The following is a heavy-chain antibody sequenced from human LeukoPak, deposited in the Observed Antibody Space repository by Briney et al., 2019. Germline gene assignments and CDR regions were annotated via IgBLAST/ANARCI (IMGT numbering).Heavy chain of an antibody. CDR1: GDSISGYY. D-gene: IGHD3-16*01. CDR2: IYYSGST. CDR3: ARGGGYYFDY. J-gene: IGHJ4*02. V-gene: IGHV4-59*12. Sequence: KPSETLSLTCTVSGDSISGYYWTWIRQPPGKGLEWIGYIYYSGSTNYNPSLKSRVTISVDKSKNQFSLKLSSVTAADSAVYYCARGGGYYFDYWGQGTLVTVSS.